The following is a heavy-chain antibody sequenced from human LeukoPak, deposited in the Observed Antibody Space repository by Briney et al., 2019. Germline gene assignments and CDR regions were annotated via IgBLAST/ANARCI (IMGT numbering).Heavy chain of an antibody. CDR2: IYYSGTT. J-gene: IGHJ4*02. CDR1: GGSISSGDYY. Sequence: PSETLSLTCTVSGGSISSGDYYWSWLRQPPGKGLEWIGYIYYSGTTNYNPSLKSRVTISVDTSKNQFSLKLSSVTAADTAVYYCARGVYIAAAQYAYWGQGTLVTVSS. CDR3: ARGVYIAAAQYAY. D-gene: IGHD6-13*01. V-gene: IGHV4-61*08.